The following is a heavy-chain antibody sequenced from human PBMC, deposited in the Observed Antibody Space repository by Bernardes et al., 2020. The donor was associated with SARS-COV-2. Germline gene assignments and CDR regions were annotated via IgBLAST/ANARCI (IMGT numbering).Heavy chain of an antibody. J-gene: IGHJ6*02. CDR3: AREEDIVVVVAATRNYYGMDV. CDR2: IWYDGSNK. CDR1: GFTFSSYG. V-gene: IGHV3-33*01. D-gene: IGHD2-15*01. Sequence: GGSLRLSCAASGFTFSSYGMHWVRQAPGKGLEWVAVIWYDGSNKYYADSVKGRFTISRDNSKNTLYLQMNSLRAEDTAVYYCAREEDIVVVVAATRNYYGMDVWGQGTTVTVSS.